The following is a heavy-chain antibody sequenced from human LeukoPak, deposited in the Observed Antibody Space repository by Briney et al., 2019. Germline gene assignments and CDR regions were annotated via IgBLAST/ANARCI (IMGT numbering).Heavy chain of an antibody. CDR3: ARAGGLFCTSTSCHNWFDP. J-gene: IGHJ5*02. Sequence: SETLSLTCAVYGGSFSGYYWSWIRQPPGKGLEWIGEINHSGSTNYNPSLKSRVTISVDTSKNQFSLKLSSVTAADTAVYYCARAGGLFCTSTSCHNWFDPWGQGTLVTVSS. CDR1: GGSFSGYY. V-gene: IGHV4-34*01. D-gene: IGHD2-2*01. CDR2: INHSGST.